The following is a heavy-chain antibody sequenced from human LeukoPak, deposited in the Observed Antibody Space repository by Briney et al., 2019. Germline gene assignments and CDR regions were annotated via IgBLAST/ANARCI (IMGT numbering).Heavy chain of an antibody. D-gene: IGHD3-9*01. V-gene: IGHV1-2*02. CDR2: VNLDSGVT. J-gene: IGHJ2*01. CDR1: GYTFSDYY. Sequence: ASVKVSCKASGYTFSDYYTHWVRQAPGRGLEWMGCVNLDSGVTDYAQKFQGRITMTRDTSISTAYMDLSSLKSDDTAIYFCAREPIRVFDYFDLWGRGTLVTVSS. CDR3: AREPIRVFDYFDL.